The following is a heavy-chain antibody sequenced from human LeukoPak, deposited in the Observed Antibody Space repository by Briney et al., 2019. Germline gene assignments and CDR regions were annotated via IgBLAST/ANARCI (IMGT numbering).Heavy chain of an antibody. V-gene: IGHV3-64*01. D-gene: IGHD6-19*01. CDR3: ARGGSGWQGLFDY. CDR1: GFAFSSYA. Sequence: GGSLRLSCAASGFAFSSYAMNWVRQAPGKGLEYVSAISSNGGSTYYANSVKGRFTISRDNSKNTLYLQMNSLRAEDTAVYYCARGGSGWQGLFDYWGQGTLVTVSS. CDR2: ISSNGGST. J-gene: IGHJ4*02.